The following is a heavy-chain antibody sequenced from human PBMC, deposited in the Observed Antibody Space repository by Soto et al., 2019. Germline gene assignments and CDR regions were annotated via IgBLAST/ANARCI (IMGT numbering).Heavy chain of an antibody. J-gene: IGHJ4*02. Sequence: QVQLVESGGGVVQPGRSLRLSCAASGFTFSSYGMHWVRQAPGKGLEWVAVISYDGSNKYYADSVKGRFTISRDNSKNTLYLQMNSLRAEDTAVYYCAKVLKPKPGIAVAGTDYWGQGTLVTVSS. CDR1: GFTFSSYG. CDR2: ISYDGSNK. D-gene: IGHD6-19*01. CDR3: AKVLKPKPGIAVAGTDY. V-gene: IGHV3-30*18.